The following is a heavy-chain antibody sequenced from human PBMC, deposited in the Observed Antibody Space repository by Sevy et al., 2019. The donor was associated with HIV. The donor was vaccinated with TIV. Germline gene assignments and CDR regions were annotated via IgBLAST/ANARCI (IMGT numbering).Heavy chain of an antibody. V-gene: IGHV3-72*01. D-gene: IGHD6-13*01. Sequence: GGSLRLSCAASGFTFSDHYMEWVRQAPGKGLEWVGRIRNEADSYTTAYAASVKGRFTISRDDSENSLYLLMNSLKTEDTAVYYCTSHAGIAAAGRVFDYWGQGTLVTVSS. J-gene: IGHJ4*02. CDR2: IRNEADSYTT. CDR3: TSHAGIAAAGRVFDY. CDR1: GFTFSDHY.